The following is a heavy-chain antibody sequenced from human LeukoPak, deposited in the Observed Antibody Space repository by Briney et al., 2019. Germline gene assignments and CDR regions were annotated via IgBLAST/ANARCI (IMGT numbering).Heavy chain of an antibody. CDR3: AKCGPPRRTFFDY. D-gene: IGHD2/OR15-2a*01. J-gene: IGHJ4*02. CDR1: GFTFSGYA. CDR2: VSGSGGST. V-gene: IGHV3-23*01. Sequence: HPGGSLRLSCAASGFTFSGYAMSWVRQAPGKGLEWVSAVSGSGGSTYYADSVKGRFTISRDNSKNTLYLQMNSLRAEDTAVYYCAKCGPPRRTFFDYWGQGTLVTVSS.